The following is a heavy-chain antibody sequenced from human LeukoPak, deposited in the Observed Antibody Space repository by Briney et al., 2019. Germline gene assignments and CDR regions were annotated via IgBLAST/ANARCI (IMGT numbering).Heavy chain of an antibody. V-gene: IGHV3-23*01. Sequence: GGSLRLSCAASGFTFSSYAMSWVHQAPGKGLEWVSAISGSGGSTYYADSVKGRFTISRDNSKNTLYLQMNSLRAEDTAVYYCAKSQEKVTPYYYYHMDVWGKGTTVTVSS. CDR1: GFTFSSYA. CDR3: AKSQEKVTPYYYYHMDV. J-gene: IGHJ6*03. CDR2: ISGSGGST.